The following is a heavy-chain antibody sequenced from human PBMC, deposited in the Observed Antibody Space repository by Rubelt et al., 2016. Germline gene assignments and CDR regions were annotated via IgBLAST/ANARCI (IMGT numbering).Heavy chain of an antibody. J-gene: IGHJ4*02. V-gene: IGHV3-48*01. Sequence: GKGLEWISYISSSAYTIYYADSVKCRFPISRDNFKNTLYLQMNSLRAEDTAMYYCARHGDWSDPPFDYWGQGTLVTVSS. CDR2: ISSSAYTI. D-gene: IGHD1-1*01. CDR3: ARHGDWSDPPFDY.